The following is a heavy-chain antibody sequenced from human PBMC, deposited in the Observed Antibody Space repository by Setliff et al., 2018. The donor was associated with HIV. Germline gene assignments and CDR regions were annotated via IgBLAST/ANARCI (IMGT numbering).Heavy chain of an antibody. J-gene: IGHJ4*02. CDR1: GYNFATYY. Sequence: HGESLKISCKTSGYNFATYYITWVRQMPGKGLEWIGRINPGDSDTRYSPSFQGQVTLSADKSISTAYLQWSSLKASDTAMHYCARHLIPGDPRYSSSWYYWGQGTLVTVSS. CDR3: ARHLIPGDPRYSSSWYY. D-gene: IGHD6-13*01. V-gene: IGHV5-51*01. CDR2: INPGDSDT.